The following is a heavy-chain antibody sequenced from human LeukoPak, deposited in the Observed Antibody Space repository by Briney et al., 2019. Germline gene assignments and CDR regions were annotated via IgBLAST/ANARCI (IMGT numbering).Heavy chain of an antibody. Sequence: GGSLRLSCAASGFTFSSYSMNWVRQAPGKGLEWVSSISSSSSYIYYADSVKGRFTISRDNAKNSLYLQMNSLRAEDTAVYYCARKGDRIVKGFDYWGQGTLVTDSS. V-gene: IGHV3-21*01. J-gene: IGHJ4*02. CDR3: ARKGDRIVKGFDY. D-gene: IGHD1-26*01. CDR2: ISSSSSYI. CDR1: GFTFSSYS.